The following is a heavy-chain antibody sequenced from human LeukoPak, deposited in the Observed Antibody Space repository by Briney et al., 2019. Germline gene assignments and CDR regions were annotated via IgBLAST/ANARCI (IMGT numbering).Heavy chain of an antibody. CDR1: GYTFSSYG. D-gene: IGHD3-10*01. J-gene: IGHJ6*03. V-gene: IGHV1-18*01. Sequence: GASVKVSCKASGYTFSSYGITWVRQAPGQGLEWMGWINVYNGKTIRSQKFQDRVTMTADTSTSTAYMDVRSLRFDDTAVYYCARVRGVAPLHYYIDVWGKGTTVTVSS. CDR2: INVYNGKT. CDR3: ARVRGVAPLHYYIDV.